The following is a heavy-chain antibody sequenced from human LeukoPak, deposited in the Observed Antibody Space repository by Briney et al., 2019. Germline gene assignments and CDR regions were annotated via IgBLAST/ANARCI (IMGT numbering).Heavy chain of an antibody. CDR3: ARSSQRIATSPDFDI. J-gene: IGHJ4*02. V-gene: IGHV1-2*02. D-gene: IGHD2-2*01. Sequence: ASVKVSCKSSGYTFIRYYLHWVRRRPGQGLEWMGWINPNGGRIKYSENFQGRVTLTRDTSISTAYMELNRLGSDDTGLYYCARSSQRIATSPDFDIWGQGTLVSVSS. CDR2: INPNGGRI. CDR1: GYTFIRYY.